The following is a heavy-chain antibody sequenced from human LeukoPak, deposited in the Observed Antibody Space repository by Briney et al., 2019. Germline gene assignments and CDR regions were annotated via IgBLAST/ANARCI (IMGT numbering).Heavy chain of an antibody. V-gene: IGHV4-34*01. Sequence: SETLSLTCAVYGGSFSGYYWSWIRQPPGKGLEWIGEINHSGSTNYNPSLKSRVTISVDTSKNQFSLKLSSETAADTAVYYCGGAARRSGWFDPWGQGTLVTVSS. CDR1: GGSFSGYY. D-gene: IGHD6-6*01. CDR2: INHSGST. CDR3: GGAARRSGWFDP. J-gene: IGHJ5*02.